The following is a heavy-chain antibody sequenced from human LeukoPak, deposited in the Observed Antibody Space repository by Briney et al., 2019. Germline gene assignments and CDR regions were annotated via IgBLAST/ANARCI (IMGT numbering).Heavy chain of an antibody. J-gene: IGHJ4*02. D-gene: IGHD3-10*01. CDR2: IYHSGST. V-gene: IGHV4-4*02. CDR1: GGSISSSNW. CDR3: ASLSPSMVRGVVDY. Sequence: SGTLSLTCAVSGGSISSSNWWSWVRQPPGKGLAWIAEIYHSGSTNYNPSLKSRVTISVDKSKNQFSLKLSSVTAADTAVYYCASLSPSMVRGVVDYWGQGTLVTVSS.